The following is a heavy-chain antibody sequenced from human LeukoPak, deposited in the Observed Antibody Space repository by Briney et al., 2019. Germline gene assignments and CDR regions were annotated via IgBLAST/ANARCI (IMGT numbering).Heavy chain of an antibody. CDR3: ARGPSYSSPGAFDI. CDR2: IYYSGST. CDR1: GGSINSYY. D-gene: IGHD1-26*01. V-gene: IGHV4-59*12. J-gene: IGHJ3*02. Sequence: PSETLSLTCTVSGGSINSYYWSWIRQPPGKGLEWIGYIYYSGSTNYNPSLKSRVTISVDTSKNQFSLKLSSVTAADTAVYYCARGPSYSSPGAFDIWGQGTMVTVSS.